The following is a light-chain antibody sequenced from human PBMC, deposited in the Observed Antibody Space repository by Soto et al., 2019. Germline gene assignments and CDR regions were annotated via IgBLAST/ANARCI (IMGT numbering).Light chain of an antibody. CDR1: RSINNY. CDR2: DAS. Sequence: EIVLTQSPATLSLSPGERATLSCRASRSINNYLAWYQQRPGQASRLLFYDASNRATGIPASFNGSGSGTDFTLTIPALEPDDFAVYYCQHRSNWPPGITFGQGTKREIK. V-gene: IGKV3-11*01. J-gene: IGKJ2*01. CDR3: QHRSNWPPGIT.